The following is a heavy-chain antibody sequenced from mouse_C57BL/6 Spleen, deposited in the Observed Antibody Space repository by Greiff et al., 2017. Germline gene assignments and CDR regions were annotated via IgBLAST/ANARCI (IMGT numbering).Heavy chain of an antibody. CDR2: IHPNSGST. CDR1: GYTFTSYW. V-gene: IGHV1-64*01. CDR3: AREGDGYYGAY. J-gene: IGHJ3*01. D-gene: IGHD2-3*01. Sequence: QVQLQQPGAELVKPGASVKLSCKASGYTFTSYWMHWVKQRPGQGLEWIGMIHPNSGSTNYNEKFKSKATLTVDKSSSTAYMQLSSLTSEDSAVYYGAREGDGYYGAYWGQGTLVTVSA.